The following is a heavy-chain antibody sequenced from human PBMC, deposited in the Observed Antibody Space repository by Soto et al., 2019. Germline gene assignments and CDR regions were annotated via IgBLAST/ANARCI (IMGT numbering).Heavy chain of an antibody. J-gene: IGHJ5*02. V-gene: IGHV3-49*03. CDR1: GFTFGDYA. Sequence: GGSLRLSCTASGFTFGDYAMSWFRQAPGKGLEWVGFIRSKAYGGTTEYAASVKGRFTISRDDSKSIAYLQMNSLKTEDTAVYYCTLNQVLRYFDWSDHWGQGTLVPASS. D-gene: IGHD3-9*01. CDR2: IRSKAYGGTT. CDR3: TLNQVLRYFDWSDH.